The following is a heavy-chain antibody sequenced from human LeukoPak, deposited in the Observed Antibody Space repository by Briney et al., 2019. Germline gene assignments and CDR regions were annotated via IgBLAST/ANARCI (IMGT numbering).Heavy chain of an antibody. V-gene: IGHV1-2*06. CDR1: GYTFTGYY. D-gene: IGHD3-22*01. CDR2: INPNGGGT. Sequence: GASVKVSCKASGYTFTGYYMHWVRQAPGQGPEWMGRINPNGGGTNYAQKFQGRVTMTRDTSISTAYMELSRLRSDDTAVYYCAQYYYDSSGAFDIWGQGTMVTVSS. CDR3: AQYYYDSSGAFDI. J-gene: IGHJ3*02.